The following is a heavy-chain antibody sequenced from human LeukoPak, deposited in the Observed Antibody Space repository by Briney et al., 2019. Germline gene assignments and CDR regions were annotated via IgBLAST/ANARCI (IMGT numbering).Heavy chain of an antibody. V-gene: IGHV4-38-2*01. CDR1: GYSISSGYY. CDR2: IYHSGST. CDR3: ARRRGYSPFDP. Sequence: PSETLSLTCAVSGYSISSGYYWGSIRQPPAKGLEWIGSIYHSGSTYYNPSLKSRVTISVDTSKNQFSLKLSSVTAADTAVYYCARRRGYSPFDPWGQGTLVTVSS. D-gene: IGHD3-3*01. J-gene: IGHJ5*02.